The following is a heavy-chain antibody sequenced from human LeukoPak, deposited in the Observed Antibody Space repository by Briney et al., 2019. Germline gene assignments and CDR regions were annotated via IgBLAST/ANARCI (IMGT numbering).Heavy chain of an antibody. CDR1: GFTFSSYS. CDR3: ARRIHYYDSSGLRFDY. CDR2: ISSSSSYI. Sequence: KPGGSLRLSCAASGFTFSSYSMNWVRQAPGKGLEWVSSISSSSSYIYYADSVKGRFTISRDNAKNSLYLQVNSLRAEDTAVYYCARRIHYYDSSGLRFDYWGQGTLVTVSS. D-gene: IGHD3-22*01. V-gene: IGHV3-21*01. J-gene: IGHJ4*02.